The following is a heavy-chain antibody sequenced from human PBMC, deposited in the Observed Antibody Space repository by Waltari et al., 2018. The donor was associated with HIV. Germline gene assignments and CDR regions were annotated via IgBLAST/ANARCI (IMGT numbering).Heavy chain of an antibody. V-gene: IGHV4-39*07. Sequence: QVQLQESGPGLVKPSAPLSLTCTVSDYSISSGSAISSSYYWGWIRQPPGKGLEWIGSIWHSGSPYYNPSLKSRVTISIDTSRNQFSLRLSSVTAADTAVYYCAREDHSSGYYDFFDHWGQGALVTVSS. CDR3: AREDHSSGYYDFFDH. CDR2: IWHSGSP. CDR1: DYSISSGSAISSSYY. D-gene: IGHD3-22*01. J-gene: IGHJ4*02.